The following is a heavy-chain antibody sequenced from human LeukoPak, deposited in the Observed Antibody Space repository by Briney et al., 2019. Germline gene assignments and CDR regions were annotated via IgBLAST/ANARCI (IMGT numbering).Heavy chain of an antibody. Sequence: GASAKVSCKTSGYSFTDYYMHWVRQAPGQGLEWMGWINPNSGGTSSAQKFQGRVTMTRDTSITTVYMEVNWLTSDDTAMYYCARADRPHGGPYLIGPWGQGTPVTVSS. V-gene: IGHV1-2*02. D-gene: IGHD3-16*01. CDR2: INPNSGGT. CDR3: ARADRPHGGPYLIGP. CDR1: GYSFTDYY. J-gene: IGHJ5*02.